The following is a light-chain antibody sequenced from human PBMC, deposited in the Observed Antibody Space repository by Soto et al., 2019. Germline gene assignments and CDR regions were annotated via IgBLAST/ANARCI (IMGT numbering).Light chain of an antibody. J-gene: IGKJ1*01. Sequence: AIRMTQSPSSLSASTGDRVTITCRASQGISSYLAWYQQKPGKAPKLLIYAASTLQSGVPSRFGGSGSGTDFTLTISCMQSEDFATYYCQQYYSYPQTFGQGTKVDIK. CDR2: AAS. CDR1: QGISSY. V-gene: IGKV1-8*01. CDR3: QQYYSYPQT.